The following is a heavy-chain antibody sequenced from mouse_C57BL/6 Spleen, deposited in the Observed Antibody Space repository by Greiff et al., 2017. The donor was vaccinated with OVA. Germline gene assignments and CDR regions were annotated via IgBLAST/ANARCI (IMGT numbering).Heavy chain of an antibody. J-gene: IGHJ2*01. CDR2: INPNNGGT. CDR3: ARAETGFDY. Sequence: EVQLQQSGPELVKPGASVKISCKASGYTFTDYYMNWVKQSHGKSLEWIGDINPNNGGTSYNQKFKGKATLTVDKSSSTAYMELRSLTSEDSAVYYCARAETGFDYWGQGTTLTVSS. D-gene: IGHD4-1*01. CDR1: GYTFTDYY. V-gene: IGHV1-26*01.